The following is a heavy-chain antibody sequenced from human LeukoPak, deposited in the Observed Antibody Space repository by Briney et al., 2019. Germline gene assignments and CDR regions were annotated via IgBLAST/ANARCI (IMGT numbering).Heavy chain of an antibody. CDR3: AREDYYDSSGYPR. Sequence: SETLSLTCTVSGGSVSSGSYYWSWIRQPPGKGLEWIGYIYYSGSTYYNPSLKSRVTISVDTSKNQFSLKLSSVTAADTAVYYCAREDYYDSSGYPRWGQGTLVTVSS. CDR2: IYYSGST. CDR1: GGSVSSGSYY. J-gene: IGHJ4*02. V-gene: IGHV4-30-4*08. D-gene: IGHD3-22*01.